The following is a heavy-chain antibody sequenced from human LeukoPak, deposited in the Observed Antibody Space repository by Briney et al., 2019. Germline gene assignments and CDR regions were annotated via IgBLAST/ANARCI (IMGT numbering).Heavy chain of an antibody. Sequence: GRSLRLSCAASGFTFTSYAMTWVRQAPGKGLEWVSDINGGGRDTFYADSVKGRFSISRDNSKNTLYLQINNARAEDTAVYYCVGRIVGEADYWGQGTLVTVSS. J-gene: IGHJ4*02. D-gene: IGHD1-26*01. V-gene: IGHV3-23*01. CDR1: GFTFTSYA. CDR2: INGGGRDT. CDR3: VGRIVGEADY.